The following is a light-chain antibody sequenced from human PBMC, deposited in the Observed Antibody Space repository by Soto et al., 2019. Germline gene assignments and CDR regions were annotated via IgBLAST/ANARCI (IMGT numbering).Light chain of an antibody. CDR2: KAS. V-gene: IGKV1-5*03. CDR1: QTISSW. Sequence: DVHITHSPATLSVSVGHTLTITYRASQTISSWLAWYQQKPGKAPKLLIYKASTLKSGVPSRFSGSGSGTEFTLTISSLQPDDFATYYCQHYNSYSEAFSQGTKVDIK. J-gene: IGKJ1*01. CDR3: QHYNSYSEA.